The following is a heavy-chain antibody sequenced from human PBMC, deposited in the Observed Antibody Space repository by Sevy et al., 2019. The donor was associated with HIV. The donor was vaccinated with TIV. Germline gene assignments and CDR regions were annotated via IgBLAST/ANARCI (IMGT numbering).Heavy chain of an antibody. V-gene: IGHV1-46*01. CDR3: ARDRAAAGKKYYYYGMDV. D-gene: IGHD6-13*01. J-gene: IGHJ6*02. CDR2: INPSGGSA. CDR1: GYTFTSNY. Sequence: ASVNVSCKASGYTFTSNYMHWVRQAPGQGLEWMGIINPSGGSASYSQKFQGRVTVTRDTSTSTVYMELSSLRSEDTAVYYCARDRAAAGKKYYYYGMDVWGQGTTVTVSS.